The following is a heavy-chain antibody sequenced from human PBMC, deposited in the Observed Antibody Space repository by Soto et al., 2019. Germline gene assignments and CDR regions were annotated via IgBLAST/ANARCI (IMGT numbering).Heavy chain of an antibody. Sequence: SETLSLSCAVYGGSFSGYSWSWIRQPPGEGLEWIGEINHSRSTNYNPSLKSRVTISVDTSKNQFSLKLSSVTAADTAVYYCARGRARGKVVPAAIRNSSGWYGGGYYYYGMDVWGQGTTVTVSS. V-gene: IGHV4-34*01. CDR3: ARGRARGKVVPAAIRNSSGWYGGGYYYYGMDV. D-gene: IGHD2-2*02. CDR1: GGSFSGYS. CDR2: INHSRST. J-gene: IGHJ6*02.